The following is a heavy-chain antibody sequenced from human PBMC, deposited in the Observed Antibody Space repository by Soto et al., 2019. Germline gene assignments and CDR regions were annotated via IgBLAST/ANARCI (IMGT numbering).Heavy chain of an antibody. CDR2: ISSSSSYI. J-gene: IGHJ4*02. Sequence: GGSLRLSCAASGFTFSSYSMNWVRQAPGKGLEWVSSISSSSSYIYYADSAKGRFTISRDNAKNSLYLQMNSLRAEDTAVYYCARDDTFGELFFDYWGQGTLVTVSS. V-gene: IGHV3-21*01. D-gene: IGHD3-10*01. CDR1: GFTFSSYS. CDR3: ARDDTFGELFFDY.